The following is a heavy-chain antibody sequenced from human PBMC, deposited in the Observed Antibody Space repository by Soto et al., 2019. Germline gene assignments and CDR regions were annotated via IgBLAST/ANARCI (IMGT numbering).Heavy chain of an antibody. J-gene: IGHJ4*02. V-gene: IGHV4-39*01. CDR3: ARQYYFGSGSYYNQPFDF. CDR1: GGSISSSSYY. D-gene: IGHD3-10*01. Sequence: NPSETLSLTCTVSGGSISSSSYYWGWIRQPPGKGLEWIGSIYYSGNTYYNPSLKSRVTISVDTAKNQFSLKLSSVTAADTAVYYCARQYYFGSGSYYNQPFDFWGQGTLVAVS. CDR2: IYYSGNT.